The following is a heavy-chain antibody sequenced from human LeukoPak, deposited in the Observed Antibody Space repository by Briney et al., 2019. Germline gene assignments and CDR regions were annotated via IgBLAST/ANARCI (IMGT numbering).Heavy chain of an antibody. CDR1: GFTFSIYA. J-gene: IGHJ4*02. V-gene: IGHV3-23*01. CDR3: AKAGSYLDY. Sequence: GGSLRLSCVASGFTFSIYAMSWVRQAPGKGLEWVSVISGSGGRTFYADSVKVRFTISRDNSKNTLYLQMNSLRAEDTAVYYCAKAGSYLDYWGQGTLVTVSS. CDR2: ISGSGGRT. D-gene: IGHD3-16*02.